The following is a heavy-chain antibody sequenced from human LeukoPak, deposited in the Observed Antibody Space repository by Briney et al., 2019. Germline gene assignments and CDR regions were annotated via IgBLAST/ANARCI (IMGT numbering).Heavy chain of an antibody. CDR3: ARSERLRWMVRGVQFDY. CDR1: GGSISSYY. V-gene: IGHV4-59*01. Sequence: SETLSLTCTVSGGSISSYYWSWIRQPPGKGLEWIGYIYYSGSTNYNPPLKSRVTISVDTYKNQFSLKLSSVTAAETAVYYCARSERLRWMVRGVQFDYWGQGTLVTVSS. J-gene: IGHJ4*02. D-gene: IGHD3-10*01. CDR2: IYYSGST.